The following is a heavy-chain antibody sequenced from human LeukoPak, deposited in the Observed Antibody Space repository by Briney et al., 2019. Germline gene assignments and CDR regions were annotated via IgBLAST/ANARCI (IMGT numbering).Heavy chain of an antibody. Sequence: ASVKVSCKASGYTFTGNYMHWVRQAPGQGLEWMGWINPNSGGTNYAQKFQGWVTMTRDTSISTAYMELSRLRSDDTAVYYCARQHSGVTTYFDYWGQGTLVTVSS. J-gene: IGHJ4*02. CDR3: ARQHSGVTTYFDY. CDR1: GYTFTGNY. V-gene: IGHV1-2*04. D-gene: IGHD4-17*01. CDR2: INPNSGGT.